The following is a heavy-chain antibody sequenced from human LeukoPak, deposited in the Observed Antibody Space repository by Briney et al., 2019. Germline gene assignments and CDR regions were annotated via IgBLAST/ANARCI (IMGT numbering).Heavy chain of an antibody. CDR1: DGSISGYY. J-gene: IGHJ6*03. Sequence: PSETLSLTCSVSDGSISGYYWSWIRQPPGKGLEWIGYIYYTGSTNYNPSLKSRVTISVDTSKNQFSLKLSSVTAADTAVYYCARHDLGGTYYYYYYMDVWGKGTTVTVSS. V-gene: IGHV4-59*08. CDR3: ARHDLGGTYYYYYYMDV. CDR2: IYYTGST. D-gene: IGHD2-15*01.